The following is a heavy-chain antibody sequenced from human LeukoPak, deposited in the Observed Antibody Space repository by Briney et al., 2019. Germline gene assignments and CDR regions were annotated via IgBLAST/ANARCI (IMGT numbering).Heavy chain of an antibody. Sequence: ASVKVSCKASGYTFTGYYMHWVRQAPGQGLEWMGRINPNSGGTNYAQKFQGRVTMTRDTSTSTAYMELRSLRSDDTAVYYCARIVSGEINWFDPWGQGTLVTVSS. CDR3: ARIVSGEINWFDP. D-gene: IGHD2-2*01. CDR1: GYTFTGYY. CDR2: INPNSGGT. V-gene: IGHV1-2*06. J-gene: IGHJ5*02.